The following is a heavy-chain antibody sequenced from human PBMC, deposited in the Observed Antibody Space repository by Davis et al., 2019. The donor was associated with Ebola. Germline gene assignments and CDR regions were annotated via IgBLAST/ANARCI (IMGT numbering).Heavy chain of an antibody. Sequence: SETLSLTCAVYGGSFSGYYWSWIRQPPGKGLEWIGEINHSGSTNYNPSLKSRVTISVDTSKKQFSLKLSSVTAADTAVYYCARIVGATYFDYWGQGTRVTVSS. V-gene: IGHV4-34*01. CDR3: ARIVGATYFDY. D-gene: IGHD1-26*01. J-gene: IGHJ4*02. CDR2: INHSGST. CDR1: GGSFSGYY.